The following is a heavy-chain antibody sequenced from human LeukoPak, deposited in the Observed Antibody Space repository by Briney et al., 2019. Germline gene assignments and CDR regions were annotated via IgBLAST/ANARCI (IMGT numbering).Heavy chain of an antibody. D-gene: IGHD6-6*01. CDR2: MNPNSGNT. V-gene: IGHV1-8*02. Sequence: GASVKVSCKASGYTFTGYYMHWVRQAPGQGLEWMGWMNPNSGNTGYAQKFQDRVTMTRNTSISTAYMELSSLRSEDTAVYYCARGWRSSENWFDPWGQGTLVTVSS. J-gene: IGHJ5*02. CDR1: GYTFTGYY. CDR3: ARGWRSSENWFDP.